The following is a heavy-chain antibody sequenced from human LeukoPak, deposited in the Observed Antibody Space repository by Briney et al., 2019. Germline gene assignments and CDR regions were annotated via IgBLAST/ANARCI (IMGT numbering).Heavy chain of an antibody. D-gene: IGHD3-22*01. CDR1: GGTFSSYA. J-gene: IGHJ4*02. Sequence: SVKVSCKASGGTFSSYAISWVRQAPGQGLEWMGGIIPIFGTANYAQKFQGRVTITADESTSTAYMEPSSLRSEDTAVYYCARDKIDVYYYDSSGYRLDYWGQGTLVTVSS. V-gene: IGHV1-69*01. CDR2: IIPIFGTA. CDR3: ARDKIDVYYYDSSGYRLDY.